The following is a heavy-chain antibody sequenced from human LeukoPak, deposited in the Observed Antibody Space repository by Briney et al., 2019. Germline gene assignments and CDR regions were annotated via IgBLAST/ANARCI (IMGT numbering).Heavy chain of an antibody. Sequence: SETLSLTCTVSGGSFNGYSYTWIRQPPGKGLEWIGVINHSGGTSYNPSLQSRLTISVDTSRKQFSLNLTSVTAADTALYFCARGPLAFRRVAGIFSWGRGTQVTVSS. V-gene: IGHV4-34*01. CDR2: INHSGGT. D-gene: IGHD6-19*01. CDR3: ARGPLAFRRVAGIFS. CDR1: GGSFNGYS. J-gene: IGHJ5*02.